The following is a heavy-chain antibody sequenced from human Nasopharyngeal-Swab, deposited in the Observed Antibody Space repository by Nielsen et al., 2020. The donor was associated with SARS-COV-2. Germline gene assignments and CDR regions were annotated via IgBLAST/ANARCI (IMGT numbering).Heavy chain of an antibody. CDR2: IHHSGST. CDR3: ARVGRFLEWLLSTNYYYYMDV. V-gene: IGHV4-34*01. J-gene: IGHJ6*03. Sequence: GSLRLSCAVYGGSFSGYYWSWIRQPPGKGLGWIGAIHHSGSTNYNPSLKSRVTISVDTSKNQFSLKLSSVTAADTAVYYCARVGRFLEWLLSTNYYYYMDVWGKGTTVTVSS. D-gene: IGHD3-3*01. CDR1: GGSFSGYY.